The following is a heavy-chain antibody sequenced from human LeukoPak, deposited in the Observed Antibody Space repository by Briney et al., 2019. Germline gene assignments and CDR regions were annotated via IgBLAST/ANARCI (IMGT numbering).Heavy chain of an antibody. V-gene: IGHV3-23*01. CDR2: ISVSGGGT. Sequence: GGSLRLSCAASGLTFSSYSMNWVRQAPGKGLEWVSGISVSGGGTDYADSVKGRFTISRDNSKNTLYMQMNSLRAEDTAVYYCAKRAASGTGAFDIWGQGTMVTVSS. J-gene: IGHJ3*02. CDR1: GLTFSSYS. CDR3: AKRAASGTGAFDI. D-gene: IGHD6-13*01.